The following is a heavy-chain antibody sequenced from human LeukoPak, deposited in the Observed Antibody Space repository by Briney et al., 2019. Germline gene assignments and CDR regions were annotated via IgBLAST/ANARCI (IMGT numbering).Heavy chain of an antibody. V-gene: IGHV1-69*13. CDR3: ARSQGGGPNYYYYYMDV. CDR1: GGTFSSYA. Sequence: SVKVSCKASGGTFSSYAISWVRQAPGQGLEWMGGIIPIFGTANYAQKFQGRVTITADESTSTAYMELSSLRSEDTAVYYCARSQGGGPNYYYYYMDVWGKGTTVTISS. J-gene: IGHJ6*03. D-gene: IGHD3-16*01. CDR2: IIPIFGTA.